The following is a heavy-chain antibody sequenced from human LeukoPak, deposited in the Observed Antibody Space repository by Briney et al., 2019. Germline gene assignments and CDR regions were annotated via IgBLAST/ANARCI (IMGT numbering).Heavy chain of an antibody. Sequence: PGGSLRLSCAASGFTFSNNAMSWVRQAPGKGLEWVANIKQDGSEKYYVDSVKGRFTISRDNAKNSLYLQMNSLRAEDTAVYYCARIAVAGGGFDYWGQGTLVTVSS. J-gene: IGHJ4*02. CDR1: GFTFSNNA. D-gene: IGHD6-19*01. V-gene: IGHV3-7*01. CDR3: ARIAVAGGGFDY. CDR2: IKQDGSEK.